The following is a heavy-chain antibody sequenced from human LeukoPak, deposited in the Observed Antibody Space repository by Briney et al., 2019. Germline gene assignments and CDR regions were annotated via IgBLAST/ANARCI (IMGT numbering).Heavy chain of an antibody. V-gene: IGHV1-2*02. CDR3: AKKVRGPSHPLDF. CDR2: INPEKRDT. D-gene: IGHD5-12*01. Sequence: ASVKVSCKASGYTFTGYAIHWVRQAPGQGLEWMGWINPEKRDTGYAHKFQGRVTMSSDTSISTAYMELSSLRSDDTAVYYCAKKVRGPSHPLDFWGQGTLVTVSS. CDR1: GYTFTGYA. J-gene: IGHJ4*02.